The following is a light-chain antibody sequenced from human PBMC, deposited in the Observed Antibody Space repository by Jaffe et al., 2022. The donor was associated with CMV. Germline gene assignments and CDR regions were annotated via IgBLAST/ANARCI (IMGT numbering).Light chain of an antibody. CDR1: QDISNY. CDR2: DSF. Sequence: DTQMTQSPSSLSASVGDRVTITCQASQDISNYLNWYQQKPGKAPKLLIYDSFNLVIGVPSRFSGSASGTHFVLTISSLQPEDIGTYFCQQYDNFPFTFGGGTRVEIK. V-gene: IGKV1-33*01. J-gene: IGKJ4*01. CDR3: QQYDNFPFT.